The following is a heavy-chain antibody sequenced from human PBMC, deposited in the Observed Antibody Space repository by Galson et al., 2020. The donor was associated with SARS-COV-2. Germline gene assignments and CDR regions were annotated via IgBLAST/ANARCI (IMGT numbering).Heavy chain of an antibody. V-gene: IGHV4-61*02. CDR1: GDSISNGPYY. Sequence: SQTLSLTCTVSGDSISNGPYYWTWIRQPAGRGLEWIGRIYKNGRTDYSPSLWSQVTISVDTSKNQFSLEVRSVTAADTAVYYWARGNSPCVTILGFLTGTCGMDVWGQGTTVTVSS. CDR3: ARGNSPCVTILGFLTGTCGMDV. D-gene: IGHD3-3*01. J-gene: IGHJ6*02. CDR2: IYKNGRT.